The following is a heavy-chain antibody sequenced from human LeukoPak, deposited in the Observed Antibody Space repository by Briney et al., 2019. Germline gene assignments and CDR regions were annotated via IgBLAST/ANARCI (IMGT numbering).Heavy chain of an antibody. CDR1: GFTFSSYW. Sequence: GGSLRLSCAASGFTFSSYWMSWVRQAPGKGLEWVANIKQDGSEKYYVDSVKGRFTISRDNAKNSLYLQMNSLRAEDTAVYYCARGPQKSGGFYYYYYYYMDVWGKGTTVTVSS. CDR2: IKQDGSEK. CDR3: ARGPQKSGGFYYYYYYYMDV. V-gene: IGHV3-7*01. J-gene: IGHJ6*03. D-gene: IGHD3-10*01.